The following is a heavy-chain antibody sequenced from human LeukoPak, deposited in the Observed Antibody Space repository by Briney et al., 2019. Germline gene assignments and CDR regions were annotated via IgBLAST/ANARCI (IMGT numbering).Heavy chain of an antibody. V-gene: IGHV1-18*04. CDR1: GYSFDNYG. Sequence: ASVKVSCKVSGYSFDNYGFSWKRQAPGQGLEWMGWISTKNDKTNYAPKFQDRVTMTTDTSTSTAYMELRNLRSEDTAVYYCARGGRGGGNPRVEFDYWGQGTLVTVSS. CDR2: ISTKNDKT. D-gene: IGHD4-23*01. J-gene: IGHJ4*02. CDR3: ARGGRGGGNPRVEFDY.